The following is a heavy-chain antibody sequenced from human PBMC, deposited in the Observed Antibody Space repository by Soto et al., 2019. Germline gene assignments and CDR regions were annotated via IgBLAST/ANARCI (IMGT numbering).Heavy chain of an antibody. CDR3: ARGRYYGSGSYHY. V-gene: IGHV4-34*01. Sequence: SETLSLTCAVYGGSFSGYYWSWIRQPPGKGLEWIGEINHSGSTNYNPSLKSRVTISVDTSKNQLSLKLSSVTAADTAVYYCARGRYYGSGSYHYWGQGTLVTVSS. J-gene: IGHJ4*02. CDR1: GGSFSGYY. D-gene: IGHD3-10*01. CDR2: INHSGST.